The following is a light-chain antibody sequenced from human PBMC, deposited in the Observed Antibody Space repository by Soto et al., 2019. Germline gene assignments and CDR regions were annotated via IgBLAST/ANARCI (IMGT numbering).Light chain of an antibody. Sequence: QSALTQPASVSGSPGQSITISCTGTNSDIGAYNYVSWYQQHPGKAPELMIYYVTSRPSGVSYRLSGSKSGNTASLTISGLQAEDEADYYCSSFTDSDSYVFGTGTKVTVL. J-gene: IGLJ1*01. V-gene: IGLV2-14*03. CDR2: YVT. CDR3: SSFTDSDSYV. CDR1: NSDIGAYNY.